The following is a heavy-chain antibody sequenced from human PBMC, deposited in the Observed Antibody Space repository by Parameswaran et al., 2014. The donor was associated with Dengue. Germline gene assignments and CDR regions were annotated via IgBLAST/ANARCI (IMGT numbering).Heavy chain of an antibody. CDR2: IYYSGRT. Sequence: VRQAPGKGLEWIGYIYYSGRTNYNPSLKSRVTISVDTSKNQLSLKLSSVTAADTAVYYCAGRNSGYISSWYYNWGQGTLVTVSS. D-gene: IGHD6-13*01. V-gene: IGHV4-59*01. CDR3: AGRNSGYISSWYYN. J-gene: IGHJ4*02.